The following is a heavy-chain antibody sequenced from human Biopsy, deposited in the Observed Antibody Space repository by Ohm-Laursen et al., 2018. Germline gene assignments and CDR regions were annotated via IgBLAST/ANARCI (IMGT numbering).Heavy chain of an antibody. CDR3: TRGGYYYDSLAYYYWFDP. J-gene: IGHJ5*02. CDR2: INAKTGDT. CDR1: GFSFTGYY. D-gene: IGHD3-22*01. Sequence: ASVKGSCKASGFSFTGYYIHWVRQAPGQGLEWMGWINAKTGDTNYAQRFQGRVTMTRDTSISTAYVDLSSLRSDDTAVYYCTRGGYYYDSLAYYYWFDPWGQGTLVAVSS. V-gene: IGHV1-2*02.